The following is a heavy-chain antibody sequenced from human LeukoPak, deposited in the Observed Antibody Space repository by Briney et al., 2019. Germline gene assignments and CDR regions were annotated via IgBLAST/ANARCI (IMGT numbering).Heavy chain of an antibody. D-gene: IGHD1-14*01. CDR3: ARDQIGTGDY. Sequence: GSLRLSCAASGFTFSSYGMHWVRQAPGKGLEWVAVISYDGSNKYYADSVKGRFTISRDNSKNTLYLQMNSLRAEDTAVYYCARDQIGTGDYWGQGTLVTVSS. V-gene: IGHV3-30*19. J-gene: IGHJ4*02. CDR1: GFTFSSYG. CDR2: ISYDGSNK.